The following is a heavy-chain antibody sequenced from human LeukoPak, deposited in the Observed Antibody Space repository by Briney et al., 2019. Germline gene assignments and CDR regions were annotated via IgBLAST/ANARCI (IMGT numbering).Heavy chain of an antibody. CDR2: IYYSGST. J-gene: IGHJ3*02. Sequence: SETLSLTCTVSGGSISSYYWSWIRQPPGKGLEWIGYIYYSGSTNYNPSLKSRVTISVDTSKNQFSLKLSSVTAADTAVYYCARDLTYYDILTGYSRGAFDIWGQGTMVTVSS. CDR1: GGSISSYY. D-gene: IGHD3-9*01. CDR3: ARDLTYYDILTGYSRGAFDI. V-gene: IGHV4-59*01.